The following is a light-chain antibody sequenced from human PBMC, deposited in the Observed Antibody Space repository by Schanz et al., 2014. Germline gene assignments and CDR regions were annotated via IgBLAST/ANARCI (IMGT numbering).Light chain of an antibody. CDR3: QQYGSSPWT. Sequence: EIVMTQSPATLSVSPGERATLSCRASQSVGSNLAWYQHKPGQAPRLLIYDASNRATGIPARFSGSGPGTDFTLTISRLEPEDFAVYYCQQYGSSPWTFGQGTKVEIK. J-gene: IGKJ1*01. CDR1: QSVGSN. V-gene: IGKV3-20*01. CDR2: DAS.